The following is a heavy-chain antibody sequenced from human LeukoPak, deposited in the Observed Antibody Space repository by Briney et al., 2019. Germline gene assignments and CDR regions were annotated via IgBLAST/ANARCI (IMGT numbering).Heavy chain of an antibody. CDR3: AVWELPDAFDI. V-gene: IGHV1-69*06. CDR2: IIPIFGTA. Sequence: SVKVSCKASGGTFSSYAISWVRQAPGQGLEWMGGIIPIFGTANYAQKFQGRVTITADKSTSTAYMELSSLRSEDTAVYYCAVWELPDAFDIWGQGTMVTVSS. CDR1: GGTFSSYA. D-gene: IGHD1-26*01. J-gene: IGHJ3*02.